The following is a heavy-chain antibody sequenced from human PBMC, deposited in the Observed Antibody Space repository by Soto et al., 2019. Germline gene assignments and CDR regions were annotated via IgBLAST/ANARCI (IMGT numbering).Heavy chain of an antibody. J-gene: IGHJ4*02. V-gene: IGHV3-23*01. Sequence: XGSLRLSCAASGFTFSSYAMSWVRQAPGKGLEWVSAIIGSGGSTYYADSVKGRFTISRDNSKNTLYLQMNSLRAEDTAVYYCATEGVGSLYYYDSSGYYRFDYWGQGTLVTVSS. CDR1: GFTFSSYA. CDR2: IIGSGGST. D-gene: IGHD3-22*01. CDR3: ATEGVGSLYYYDSSGYYRFDY.